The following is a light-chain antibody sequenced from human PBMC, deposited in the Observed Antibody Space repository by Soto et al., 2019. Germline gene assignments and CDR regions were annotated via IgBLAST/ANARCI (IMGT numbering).Light chain of an antibody. CDR3: QQRSNWQT. CDR2: DAS. Sequence: EIVMTQSPATLSVSPGERATLSCRASQTVRSNSLAWYQQKPGQAPRLLIYDASNRATGIPARFSGSGSGTDFTLTISSLEPEDFAVYYCQQRSNWQTFGQGTKVDIK. J-gene: IGKJ1*01. V-gene: IGKV3D-20*02. CDR1: QTVRSNS.